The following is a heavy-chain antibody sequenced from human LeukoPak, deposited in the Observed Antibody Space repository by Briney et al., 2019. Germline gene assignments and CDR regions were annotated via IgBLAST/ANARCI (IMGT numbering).Heavy chain of an antibody. CDR3: AAWNTAMAQYYFDY. CDR2: ISGTGGST. V-gene: IGHV3-23*01. J-gene: IGHJ4*02. CDR1: GFTFSSYA. D-gene: IGHD5-18*01. Sequence: PGGSLRLSCAASGFTFSSYAMSWVRQAPGKGLEWVSAISGTGGSTYYADSVKGRFTISRDNSKNTLYLQMNSLRAEDTAVYYCAAWNTAMAQYYFDYWGQGTLVTVSS.